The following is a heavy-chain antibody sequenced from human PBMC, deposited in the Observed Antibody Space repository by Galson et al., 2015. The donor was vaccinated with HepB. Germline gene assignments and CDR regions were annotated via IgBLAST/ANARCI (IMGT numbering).Heavy chain of an antibody. D-gene: IGHD3-22*01. V-gene: IGHV1-24*01. J-gene: IGHJ4*02. CDR3: ARDKTTYYYDSSGYYGY. CDR2: FDPEDGET. Sequence: SVKVSCKASGYTFTSYYMHWVRQAPGQGLEWMGGFDPEDGETIYAQKFQGRVTMTEDTSTDTAYMELNSLRAEDTAVYYCARDKTTYYYDSSGYYGYWGQGTLVTISS. CDR1: GYTFTSYY.